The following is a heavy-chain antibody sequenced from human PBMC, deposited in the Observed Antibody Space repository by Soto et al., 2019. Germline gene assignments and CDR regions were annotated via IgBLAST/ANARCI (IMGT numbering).Heavy chain of an antibody. CDR3: ARAARFLEWLGWFDP. D-gene: IGHD3-3*01. J-gene: IGHJ5*02. CDR2: IYYSGST. V-gene: IGHV4-59*01. CDR1: GGSISSYY. Sequence: SETLSLTCTVSGGSISSYYWSWIRQPPGKGLEWIGYIYYSGSTNYNPSLKSRVTISVDTSKNQFSLKLSSVTAADTAVYYCARAARFLEWLGWFDPWGQGTLVTVSS.